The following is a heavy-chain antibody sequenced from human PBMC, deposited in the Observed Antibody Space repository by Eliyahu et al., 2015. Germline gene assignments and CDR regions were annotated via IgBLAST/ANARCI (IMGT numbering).Heavy chain of an antibody. Sequence: QVQLVQSGAEVKKPGSSVKVSCKASGGTFSNYAIDWVRQAPGQGLXWMGGVIPIFGTANYAQKFQGRVTINADISTRTVYMELSRLRSEDAAVYYCARGGEEHHLQSRPFDYWGQGTLVTVSS. J-gene: IGHJ4*02. CDR1: GGTFSNYA. D-gene: IGHD3-16*01. CDR3: ARGGEEHHLQSRPFDY. V-gene: IGHV1-69*06. CDR2: VIPIFGTA.